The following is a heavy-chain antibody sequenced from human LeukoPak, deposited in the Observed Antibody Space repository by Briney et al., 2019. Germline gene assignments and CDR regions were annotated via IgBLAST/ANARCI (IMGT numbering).Heavy chain of an antibody. CDR3: AKDLGYSSSWCDY. V-gene: IGHV3-23*01. D-gene: IGHD6-13*01. Sequence: GGSLRLSCAASGFTFSSYAMSWVRQAPGKGLEWVSAISGSGGSTYYADSVKGRFTIPRDNSKNTLYLQMNSLRAEDTAVYYCAKDLGYSSSWCDYWGQGTLVTVSS. J-gene: IGHJ4*02. CDR2: ISGSGGST. CDR1: GFTFSSYA.